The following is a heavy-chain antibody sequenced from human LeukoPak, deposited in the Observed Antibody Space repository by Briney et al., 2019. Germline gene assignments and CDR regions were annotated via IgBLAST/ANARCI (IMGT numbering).Heavy chain of an antibody. CDR3: ARADTAMVDFDY. CDR2: ISAYNGST. Sequence: ASVKVSCKASGYTFTSYGISWVRQAPGQGLEWMGWISAYNGSTNYAQKLQGRVTMTTDTSTSTAYMELRSLRSDDTAVYYCARADTAMVDFDYWGQGTLVTVSS. D-gene: IGHD5-18*01. V-gene: IGHV1-18*01. J-gene: IGHJ4*02. CDR1: GYTFTSYG.